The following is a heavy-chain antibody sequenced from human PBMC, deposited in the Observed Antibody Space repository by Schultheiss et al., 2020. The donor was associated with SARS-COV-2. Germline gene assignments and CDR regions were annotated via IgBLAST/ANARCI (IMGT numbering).Heavy chain of an antibody. J-gene: IGHJ4*02. D-gene: IGHD2-2*02. CDR1: GFTFSSYS. CDR2: ISSSSSYI. Sequence: GGSLRLSCAASGFTFSSYSMNWVRQAPGKGLEWVSSISSSSSYIYYADSVKGRFTISRDNAKNSLYLQMNSLRAEDTAVYYCARGENYCSSTSCYSPFDYWGQGTLVTVS. CDR3: ARGENYCSSTSCYSPFDY. V-gene: IGHV3-21*01.